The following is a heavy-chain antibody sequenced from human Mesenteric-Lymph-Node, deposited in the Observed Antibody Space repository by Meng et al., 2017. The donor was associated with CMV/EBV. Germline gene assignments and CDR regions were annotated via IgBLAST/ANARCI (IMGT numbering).Heavy chain of an antibody. J-gene: IGHJ6*02. V-gene: IGHV3-30*02. CDR1: GFIFSSYA. CDR2: IRYDGSDK. Sequence: GESLKISCAASGFIFSSYAMHWVRQAPGKGLEWVAFIRYDGSDKYYPDSVKGRFSISRDNSKNTVSLQMNSLRAEDTAVYYCAKDLTAITLILVSSRPTYGIDVWGQGTTVTVSS. CDR3: AKDLTAITLILVSSRPTYGIDV. D-gene: IGHD3-22*01.